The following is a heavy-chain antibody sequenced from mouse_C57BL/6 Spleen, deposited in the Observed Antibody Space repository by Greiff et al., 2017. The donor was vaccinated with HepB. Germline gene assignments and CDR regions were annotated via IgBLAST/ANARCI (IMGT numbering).Heavy chain of an antibody. Sequence: EVKLVESGEGLVKPGGSLKLSCAASGFTFSSYAMSWVRQTPEKRLEWVAYISSGGDYIYYADTVKGRFTISRDNARNTLYLQMSSLKSEDTAMYYCTRGPYYYGSSYEAFFAYWGQGTLVTVSA. CDR3: TRGPYYYGSSYEAFFAY. CDR1: GFTFSSYA. J-gene: IGHJ3*01. CDR2: ISSGGDYI. D-gene: IGHD1-1*01. V-gene: IGHV5-9-1*02.